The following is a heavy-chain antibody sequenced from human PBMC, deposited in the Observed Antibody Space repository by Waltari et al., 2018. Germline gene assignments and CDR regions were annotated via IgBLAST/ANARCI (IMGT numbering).Heavy chain of an antibody. V-gene: IGHV3-23*04. Sequence: EVQLVESGGGLVQPGGSLRLSCAASGFPFNSYAISWVRQAPGKGLEWVSALSASGDTIYYADSVKGRFTISRDNARNTVYLQMSSLSAEDTAVYYCARVWGSYRSFDYWGQGTLVTVSS. CDR3: ARVWGSYRSFDY. D-gene: IGHD3-16*02. J-gene: IGHJ4*02. CDR2: LSASGDTI. CDR1: GFPFNSYA.